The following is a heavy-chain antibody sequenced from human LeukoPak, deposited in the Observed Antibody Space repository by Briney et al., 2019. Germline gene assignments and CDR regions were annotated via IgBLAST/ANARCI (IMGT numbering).Heavy chain of an antibody. CDR2: ISSSSTTI. CDR1: GFTVSNNY. CDR3: ARDGDGRDYFDY. J-gene: IGHJ4*02. Sequence: AGGSLRLSCAASGFTVSNNYISWVRQAPGKGLEWVSYISSSSTTIYYADSVQGRFTISRDNAKNSLYLQMSTLRDGDTAVYYCARDGDGRDYFDYWGQGTLVTVSS. V-gene: IGHV3-48*02. D-gene: IGHD5-24*01.